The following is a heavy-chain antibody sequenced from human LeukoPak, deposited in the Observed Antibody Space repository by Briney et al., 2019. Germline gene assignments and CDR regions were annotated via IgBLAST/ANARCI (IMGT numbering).Heavy chain of an antibody. CDR1: GFTVITND. CDR3: ARGVEPLAANTLAY. CDR2: LYSDGNT. J-gene: IGHJ4*02. Sequence: GSLSLSCAASGFTVITNDMTWVRQAPGKGLEWVSVLYSDGNTKYADSVQGRFTISRDNSKNTLYLEMNSLSPDDTAVYYCARGVEPLAANTLAYWGQGTLVTVSS. V-gene: IGHV3-53*01. D-gene: IGHD1-14*01.